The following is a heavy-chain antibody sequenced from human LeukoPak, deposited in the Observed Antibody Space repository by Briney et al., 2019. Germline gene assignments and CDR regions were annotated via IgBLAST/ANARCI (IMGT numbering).Heavy chain of an antibody. CDR3: AKGNLRGPPPIIDY. V-gene: IGHV3-23*01. J-gene: IGHJ4*02. CDR2: LRGSGGST. D-gene: IGHD5/OR15-5a*01. CDR1: GFTFSNYA. Sequence: GGSLRLSRAASGFTFSNYAMSWVRQAPGKGLEWVSALRGSGGSTYYANSVKGRFTISRDNSKNTLYLQMNSLRAEDTAVYYCAKGNLRGPPPIIDYWGQGTLVTVSS.